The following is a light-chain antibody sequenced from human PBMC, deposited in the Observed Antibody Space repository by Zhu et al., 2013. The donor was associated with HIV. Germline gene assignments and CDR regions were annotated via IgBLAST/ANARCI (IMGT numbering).Light chain of an antibody. Sequence: DIQMTQSPSSVSASVGDRVTITCRASQDIRSALGWYQQKPGRAPNLLIYTTSSLFPGVPSRFSASGSGTDFTLSISDLQPEDFATYYCQQANNFPRTFSQGTEVEV. CDR2: TTS. V-gene: IGKV1-12*01. CDR1: QDIRSA. J-gene: IGKJ1*01. CDR3: QQANNFPRT.